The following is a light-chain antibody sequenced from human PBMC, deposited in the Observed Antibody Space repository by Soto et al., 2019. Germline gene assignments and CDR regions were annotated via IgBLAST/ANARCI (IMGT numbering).Light chain of an antibody. CDR2: DAS. J-gene: IGKJ1*01. CDR1: QSISSW. Sequence: DIQMTQSPSTLSASVGDRVTITCRASQSISSWLAWYQQKPGKAPKLLIYDASSLESGVPSRFSGRGSATEFTLTISSLQPDDFETYYCQQYNSYQWKFGPGTKADI. V-gene: IGKV1-5*01. CDR3: QQYNSYQWK.